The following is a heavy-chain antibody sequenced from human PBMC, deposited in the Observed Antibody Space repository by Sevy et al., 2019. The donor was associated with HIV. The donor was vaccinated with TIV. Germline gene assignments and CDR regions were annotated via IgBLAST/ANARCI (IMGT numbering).Heavy chain of an antibody. CDR2: IYPGDSDT. J-gene: IGHJ4*02. D-gene: IGHD3-22*01. CDR1: GYSFTSYW. V-gene: IGHV5-51*01. CDR3: ARWGGDSGGYYSPPFDY. Sequence: GESLKISCKGSGYSFTSYWIGWVRQMPGKGLEWMGIIYPGDSDTRYSPSFQGQVTISAEKSISTAFLQGSSLKASDTARYYCARWGGDSGGYYSPPFDYWGQGTLVTVSS.